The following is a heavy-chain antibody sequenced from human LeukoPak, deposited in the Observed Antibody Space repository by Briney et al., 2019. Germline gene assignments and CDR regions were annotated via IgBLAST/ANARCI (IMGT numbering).Heavy chain of an antibody. J-gene: IGHJ4*02. CDR3: ATVPGEWTPLDY. Sequence: GGSLRLSCVAAGFISNTNGMHWVRQAPGKGLEWVAFMSNDGSYKFYADSVKGRFSISRDHSKNTLYLQMNSLRGEDTAVYYCATVPGEWTPLDYWGQGSLVTVSA. CDR2: MSNDGSYK. V-gene: IGHV3-30*02. D-gene: IGHD2-21*01. CDR1: GFISNTNG.